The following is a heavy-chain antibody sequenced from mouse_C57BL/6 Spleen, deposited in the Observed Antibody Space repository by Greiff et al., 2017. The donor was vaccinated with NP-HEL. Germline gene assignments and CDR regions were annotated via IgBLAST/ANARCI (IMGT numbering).Heavy chain of an antibody. CDR1: GYTFTDYE. Sequence: QVQLQQSGAELVRPGASVTLSCKASGYTFTDYEMHWVKQTPVHGLEWIGAIDPETGGTAYNQKFKGKAILTADKSSSTAYMELRSLTSEDSAVYYCTRGGSRDYYFDYWGQGTTLTVSS. V-gene: IGHV1-15*01. J-gene: IGHJ2*01. D-gene: IGHD3-3*01. CDR2: IDPETGGT. CDR3: TRGGSRDYYFDY.